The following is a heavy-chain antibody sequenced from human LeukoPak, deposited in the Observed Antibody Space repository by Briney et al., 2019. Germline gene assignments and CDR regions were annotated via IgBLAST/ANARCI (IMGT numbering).Heavy chain of an antibody. D-gene: IGHD3-16*01. J-gene: IGHJ4*02. CDR2: ISGSGGST. V-gene: IGHV3-23*01. CDR3: ASNWAYDYVVQSY. Sequence: GGSLRLSCAASGFTFSSYAMSWVRQAPGKGREGVSAISGSGGSTYYADSVKGRFTISRDNSKSTLYLQMNSLKAEDTAVYYCASNWAYDYVVQSYWGQGTLVTVSS. CDR1: GFTFSSYA.